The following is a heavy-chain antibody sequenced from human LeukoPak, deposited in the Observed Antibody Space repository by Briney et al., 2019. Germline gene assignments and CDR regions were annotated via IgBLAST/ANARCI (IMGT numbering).Heavy chain of an antibody. J-gene: IGHJ6*03. CDR3: ATLVDTAMVNYMDV. V-gene: IGHV4-38-2*02. Sequence: SETLSLTCTVSGYSISSGYYWGWIRQPPGKGLEWIGSIYHSGRTFYNPSLKSRVTISVDTSKNQFSLKLSSVTAADTAVYYCATLVDTAMVNYMDVWGKGTTVTISS. CDR1: GYSISSGYY. CDR2: IYHSGRT. D-gene: IGHD5-18*01.